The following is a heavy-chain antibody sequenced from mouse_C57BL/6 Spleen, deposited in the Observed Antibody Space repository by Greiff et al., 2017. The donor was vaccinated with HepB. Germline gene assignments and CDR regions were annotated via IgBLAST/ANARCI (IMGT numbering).Heavy chain of an antibody. V-gene: IGHV1-50*01. Sequence: QVQLQQSGAELVKPGASVKLSCKASGYTFTSYWMQWVKQRPGQGLEWIGEIDPSDSYTNYNQKFKGKATLTVDTSSSTAYMQLSSLTSEDSAVYYCARRYDYGGDYWGQGTSVSVSS. CDR2: IDPSDSYT. J-gene: IGHJ4*01. CDR3: ARRYDYGGDY. CDR1: GYTFTSYW. D-gene: IGHD2-4*01.